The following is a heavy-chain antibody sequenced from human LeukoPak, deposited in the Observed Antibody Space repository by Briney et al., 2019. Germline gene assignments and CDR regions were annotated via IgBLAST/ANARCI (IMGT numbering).Heavy chain of an antibody. CDR3: AREDISSWFDP. CDR2: IYYSGST. Sequence: SETLSLTCTVSGDSISGFYWSWIRQPPGKGLEWIGYIYYSGSTNYNPSLKSRVTISVDTSKNQFSLKLSSVTAADTAVYYCAREDISSWFDPWGQGTLVTVSS. D-gene: IGHD3-3*02. V-gene: IGHV4-59*01. J-gene: IGHJ5*02. CDR1: GDSISGFY.